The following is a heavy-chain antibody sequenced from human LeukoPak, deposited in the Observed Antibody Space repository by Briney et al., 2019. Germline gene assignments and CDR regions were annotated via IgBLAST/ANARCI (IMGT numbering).Heavy chain of an antibody. J-gene: IGHJ5*02. D-gene: IGHD2-15*01. CDR1: GGSISSGGYS. Sequence: SETLSLTCAVSGGSISSGGYSWRWLRQPPGKGLEWIGYTYHSGSTYYNPSLKSRVTISVDRSKNQFSLKLSSVTAADTAVYYCARYCSGGSCYDSWFDPWGQGTLVTVSS. CDR3: ARYCSGGSCYDSWFDP. V-gene: IGHV4-30-2*01. CDR2: TYHSGST.